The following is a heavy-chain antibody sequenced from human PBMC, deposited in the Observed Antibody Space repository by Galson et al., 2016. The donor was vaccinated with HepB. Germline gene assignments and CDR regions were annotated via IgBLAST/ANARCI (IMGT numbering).Heavy chain of an antibody. Sequence: SLRLGGAAAGFTRRSYWMSRVRQAPGKGLEWVANIKFDGNEKDYVDSVKGRFTISRDNAKNSLYLQMNSLRVDDTAVYYCAVGGPVAYCGQGTLFPVSS. CDR2: IKFDGNEK. CDR1: GFTRRSYW. V-gene: IGHV3-7*03. D-gene: IGHD1-26*01. J-gene: IGHJ4*02. CDR3: AVGGPVAY.